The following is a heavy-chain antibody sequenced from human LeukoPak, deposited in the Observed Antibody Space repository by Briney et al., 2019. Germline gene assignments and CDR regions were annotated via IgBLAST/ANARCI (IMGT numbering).Heavy chain of an antibody. V-gene: IGHV4-34*01. CDR1: GGSVSSSHY. CDR2: INHSGST. Sequence: TSETLSLTCTVSGGSVSSSHYWSWIRQPPGKGLEWIGEINHSGSTNYNPSLKSRVTISVDTSKNQFSLKLSSVTAADTAVYYCARGPPSLWFGRAFDIWGQGTMVTVSS. CDR3: ARGPPSLWFGRAFDI. D-gene: IGHD3-10*01. J-gene: IGHJ3*02.